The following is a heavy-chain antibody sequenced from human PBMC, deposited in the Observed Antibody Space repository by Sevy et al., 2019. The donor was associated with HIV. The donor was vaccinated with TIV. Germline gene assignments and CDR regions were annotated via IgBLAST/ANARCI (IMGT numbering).Heavy chain of an antibody. D-gene: IGHD3-10*01. CDR3: ARDRGSGKNVFFDY. Sequence: GGSLRLSCAASGFTFSSYAMHWLRQAPGKGLEWVAVISYDGSNKYYADSVKGRFTISRDNSKNTLYLQMNSLRTEDTAVYYCARDRGSGKNVFFDYWGQGTLVTVSS. CDR2: ISYDGSNK. CDR1: GFTFSSYA. J-gene: IGHJ4*02. V-gene: IGHV3-30-3*01.